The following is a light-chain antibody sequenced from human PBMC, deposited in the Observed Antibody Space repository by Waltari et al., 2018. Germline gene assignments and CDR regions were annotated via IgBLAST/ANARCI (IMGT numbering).Light chain of an antibody. CDR2: TAI. CDR1: QSISSQ. Sequence: DIQMTQSPSSLSASVGDRVTITCRASQSISSQVNWYQQKSGRAPKLLISTAITLQSGVPSRFSGSGSGTDFTLTISSLQPEDFATYYCQQSYSVPITCGQGTRLEI. CDR3: QQSYSVPIT. V-gene: IGKV1-39*01. J-gene: IGKJ5*01.